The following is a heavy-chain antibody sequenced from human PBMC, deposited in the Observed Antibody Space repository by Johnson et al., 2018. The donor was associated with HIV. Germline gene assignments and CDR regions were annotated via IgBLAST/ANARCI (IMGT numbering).Heavy chain of an antibody. D-gene: IGHD3-16*02. CDR2: ISYAGSNK. CDR3: ARNLWGSYRHDAFDI. Sequence: VRQAPGKGLEWVAVISYAGSNKYYADSVKGRFTIFRDNSKNTLYLQMNSLRAEDTAVYYCARNLWGSYRHDAFDIWGQGTMVTVSS. V-gene: IGHV3-30*04. J-gene: IGHJ3*02.